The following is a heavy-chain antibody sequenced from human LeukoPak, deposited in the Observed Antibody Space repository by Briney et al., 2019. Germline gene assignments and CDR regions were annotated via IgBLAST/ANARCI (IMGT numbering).Heavy chain of an antibody. CDR2: IKQDGSEK. Sequence: GGSLRLSCAASGFTFSSYWMSWVRQAPGKGLEWVANIKQDGSEKYYVDSVKGRFTISRDNAKNSLYLQMNSLRAEGTAVYYCARWWSGGLFDYWGQGTLVTVSS. CDR3: ARWWSGGLFDY. CDR1: GFTFSSYW. D-gene: IGHD3-3*01. J-gene: IGHJ4*02. V-gene: IGHV3-7*01.